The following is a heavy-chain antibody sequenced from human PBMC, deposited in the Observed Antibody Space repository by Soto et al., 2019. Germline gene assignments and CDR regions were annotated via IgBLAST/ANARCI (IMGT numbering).Heavy chain of an antibody. J-gene: IGHJ6*03. CDR2: ISAYNGNT. CDR3: GRTGSAFYGDTMRGMDV. D-gene: IGHD4-17*01. Sequence: ASVKVSCKASGYSFDDYGISWVRQVPGQGLEWMGWISAYNGNTNFAQRFQGRVTLTTDTSTSTAYMEVRSLRSDDTAVYFCGRTGSAFYGDTMRGMDVWGEGTAVTVSS. CDR1: GYSFDDYG. V-gene: IGHV1-18*01.